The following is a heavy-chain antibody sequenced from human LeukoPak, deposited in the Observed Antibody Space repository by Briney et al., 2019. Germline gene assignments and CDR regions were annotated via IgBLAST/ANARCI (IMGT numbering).Heavy chain of an antibody. D-gene: IGHD1-26*01. CDR2: IIPIFGTA. J-gene: IGHJ4*02. CDR1: GGTFSSYA. V-gene: IGHV1-69*05. Sequence: GASVKVSCKASGGTFSSYAISWVRQAPGQGLEWMGGIIPIFGTANYARKFQGRVTITTDESTSTAYMELSSLRSEDTAVYYCAREVGAGGDYWGQGTLVTVSS. CDR3: AREVGAGGDY.